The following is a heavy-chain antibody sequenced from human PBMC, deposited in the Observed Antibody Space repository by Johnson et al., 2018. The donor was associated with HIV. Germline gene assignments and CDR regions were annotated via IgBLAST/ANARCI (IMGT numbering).Heavy chain of an antibody. CDR1: GFTFSSYS. CDR3: ARVLGFTIDAFDM. V-gene: IGHV3-30-3*01. Sequence: QVQLVESGGGVVQPGRSLRLSCAASGFTFSSYSMHWVRQAPGKGLEWVAVISYDGSNKYYADSVKDRFTISRDNAKNSLHLQMNSLRAEDTAVYYCARVLGFTIDAFDMWGRGTMVTVSS. CDR2: ISYDGSNK. J-gene: IGHJ3*02. D-gene: IGHD2-15*01.